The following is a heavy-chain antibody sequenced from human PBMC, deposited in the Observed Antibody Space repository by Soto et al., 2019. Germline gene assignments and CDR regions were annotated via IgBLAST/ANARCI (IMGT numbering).Heavy chain of an antibody. V-gene: IGHV3-23*01. Sequence: VGSLRLSCAASGFTFSSYAMSWVRQAPGKGLEWVSAISGSGGSTYYADSVKGRFTISRDNSKNTLYLQMNSLRAEDTAVYYCARHSPGSSLYYYYAMDVWGQGTTVTVSS. CDR3: ARHSPGSSLYYYYAMDV. CDR1: GFTFSSYA. D-gene: IGHD3-10*01. J-gene: IGHJ6*02. CDR2: ISGSGGST.